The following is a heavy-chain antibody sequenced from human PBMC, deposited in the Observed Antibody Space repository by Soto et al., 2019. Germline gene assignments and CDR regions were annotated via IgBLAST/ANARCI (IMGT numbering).Heavy chain of an antibody. CDR2: IDPSDSYT. CDR3: ARHDYDFWSGPGKTNWFDP. V-gene: IGHV5-10-1*01. J-gene: IGHJ5*02. D-gene: IGHD3-3*01. CDR1: GYSFTSYW. Sequence: ESMKISFKGSGYSFTSYWISWVRQMPGKGLEWMGRIDPSDSYTNYSPSFQGHVTISADKSISTAYLQWSSLKASDTAMYYCARHDYDFWSGPGKTNWFDPWGQGTLVTVSS.